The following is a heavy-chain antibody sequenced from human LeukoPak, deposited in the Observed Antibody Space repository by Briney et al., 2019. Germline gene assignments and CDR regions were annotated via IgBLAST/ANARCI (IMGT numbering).Heavy chain of an antibody. J-gene: IGHJ4*02. CDR1: GFTFSSYA. CDR3: AYHSDYDSSGLQAGIRDY. Sequence: GGSLRLSCAASGFTFSSYAMSWVRQAPGKGLEWVSAISGSGGSTYYADSVKGRFTISRDNAKNSLYLQMNSLRAEDTAVYYCAYHSDYDSSGLQAGIRDYWGQGTLVTVSS. D-gene: IGHD3-22*01. V-gene: IGHV3-23*01. CDR2: ISGSGGST.